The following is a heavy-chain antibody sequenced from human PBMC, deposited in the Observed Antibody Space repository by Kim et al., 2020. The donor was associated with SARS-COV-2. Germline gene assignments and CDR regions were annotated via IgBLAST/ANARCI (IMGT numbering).Heavy chain of an antibody. D-gene: IGHD3-16*01. J-gene: IGHJ4*02. CDR3: ARDLLFGGVISDY. Sequence: YVVSVKGRFTISRDNAKNSMYLQMNSLGADDTAVYYCARDLLFGGVISDYWGQGTRVTVSS. V-gene: IGHV3-7*01.